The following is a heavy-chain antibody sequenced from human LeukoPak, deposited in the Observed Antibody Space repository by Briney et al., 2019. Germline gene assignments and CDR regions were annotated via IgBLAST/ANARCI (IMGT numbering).Heavy chain of an antibody. V-gene: IGHV4-4*02. CDR1: GGSISSSNW. D-gene: IGHD3-22*01. CDR3: ARARYYYDSSRYPTHMDV. J-gene: IGHJ6*03. CDR2: IYHSGST. Sequence: SGTLSLTCAVSGGSISSSNWWSWVRQPPGKGLEWIGEIYHSGSTNYNPSLKSRVTISVDKSKNQFSLKLSSVTAADTAVYYCARARYYYDSSRYPTHMDVWGKGTTVTISS.